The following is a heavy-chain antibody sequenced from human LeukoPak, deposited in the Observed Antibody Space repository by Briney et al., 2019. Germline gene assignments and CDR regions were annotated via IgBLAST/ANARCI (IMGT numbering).Heavy chain of an antibody. CDR3: TSDPITIFGVVIIENDY. D-gene: IGHD3-3*01. Sequence: GGFLRLSCTASGFTFGDYAMSWVRQAPGKGLEWVGFIRSKAYGGTTEYAASVKGRFTISRDDSKSIAYLQMNSLKTEDTAVYYCTSDPITIFGVVIIENDYWGQGTLVTVSS. CDR2: IRSKAYGGTT. V-gene: IGHV3-49*04. J-gene: IGHJ4*02. CDR1: GFTFGDYA.